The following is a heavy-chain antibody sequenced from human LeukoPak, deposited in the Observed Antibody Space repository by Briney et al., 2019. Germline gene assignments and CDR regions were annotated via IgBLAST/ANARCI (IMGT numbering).Heavy chain of an antibody. CDR3: ASPVVPAAHTDY. Sequence: GGSLRLSCAASGFTFSSYEMNWVRQAPGKGLEWVSYISSGGSTIYYADSVKGRFTISRDNAKNSLYLQMNSLRAEDTAVYYCASPVVPAAHTDYWGQGTLVTVSS. D-gene: IGHD2-2*01. CDR1: GFTFSSYE. CDR2: ISSGGSTI. J-gene: IGHJ4*02. V-gene: IGHV3-48*03.